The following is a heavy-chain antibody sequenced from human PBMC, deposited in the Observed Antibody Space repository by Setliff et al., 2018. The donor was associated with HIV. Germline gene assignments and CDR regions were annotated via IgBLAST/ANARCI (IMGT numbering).Heavy chain of an antibody. Sequence: SETLSLTCTVSGGSISSHYWIWIRQPPGKGLEWIGYIHYCGATNYNPSLKSRVTISLDTSRTQFSLRLSSVTAADTAVYYCARHSPNVGVRGDAFDIWGQGTVVTVSS. V-gene: IGHV4-59*08. CDR3: ARHSPNVGVRGDAFDI. CDR2: IHYCGAT. D-gene: IGHD2-8*01. J-gene: IGHJ3*02. CDR1: GGSISSHY.